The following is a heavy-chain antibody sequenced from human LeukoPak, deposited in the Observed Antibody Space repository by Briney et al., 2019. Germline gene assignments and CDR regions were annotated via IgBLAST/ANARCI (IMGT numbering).Heavy chain of an antibody. Sequence: ASVKVSCKASGYTFTSFDLNWVRQATGQGLEWMGWMNPNTGNTGYAQKFRGRFTITRNTSISTVYMELSSLTSDDTAVYYCARAVRAFDIWGQGTMVTVSS. CDR1: GYTFTSFD. V-gene: IGHV1-8*01. J-gene: IGHJ3*02. CDR2: MNPNTGNT. D-gene: IGHD6-6*01. CDR3: ARAVRAFDI.